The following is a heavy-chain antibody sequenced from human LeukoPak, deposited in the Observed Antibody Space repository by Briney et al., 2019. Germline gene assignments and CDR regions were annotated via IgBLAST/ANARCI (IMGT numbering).Heavy chain of an antibody. CDR2: INHSGST. CDR3: ARRAYSSGWSAGYYYMDV. J-gene: IGHJ6*03. D-gene: IGHD6-19*01. CDR1: GGSFSGYY. V-gene: IGHV4-34*01. Sequence: PSETLSLTCAVYGGSFSGYYWSWIRQPPGKGLEWIGEINHSGSTNYNPSLKSRVTISVDTSKNQFSLKLSSVTAADTAVYYCARRAYSSGWSAGYYYMDVWGKGTTVTISS.